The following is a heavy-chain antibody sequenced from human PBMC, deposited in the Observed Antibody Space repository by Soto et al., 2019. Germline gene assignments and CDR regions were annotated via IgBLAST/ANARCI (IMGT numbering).Heavy chain of an antibody. CDR3: ARDRVVDADYYYYYGMDV. D-gene: IGHD2-15*01. CDR2: IIPIFGTA. Sequence: GASVKVSCKASGGTFSSYAISWVRQAPGQGLGWMGGIIPIFGTANYAQKFQGRVTITADESTSTAYMELSSLRSEDTAVYYCARDRVVDADYYYYYGMDVWGQGTTVTVSS. J-gene: IGHJ6*02. V-gene: IGHV1-69*13. CDR1: GGTFSSYA.